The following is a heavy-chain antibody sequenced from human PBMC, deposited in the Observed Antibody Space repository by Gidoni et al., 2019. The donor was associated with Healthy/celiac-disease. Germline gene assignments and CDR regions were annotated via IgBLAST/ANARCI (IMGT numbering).Heavy chain of an antibody. J-gene: IGHJ6*02. V-gene: IGHV1-69*01. Sequence: QVQLVQSGAEVKKPGSSVKVSCKASAGTFSSYAISWVRQAPGQGLEWMGGIIPIFGTANYAQKFQGRVTITADESTSTAYMELSSLRSEDTAVYYCARVGEGYCSGGSCYTTYYYYYGMDVWGQGTTVTVSS. D-gene: IGHD2-15*01. CDR3: ARVGEGYCSGGSCYTTYYYYYGMDV. CDR2: IIPIFGTA. CDR1: AGTFSSYA.